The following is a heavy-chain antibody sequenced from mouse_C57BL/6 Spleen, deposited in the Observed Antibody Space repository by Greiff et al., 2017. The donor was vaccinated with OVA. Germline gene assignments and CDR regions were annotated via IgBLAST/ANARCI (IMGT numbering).Heavy chain of an antibody. D-gene: IGHD4-1*01. J-gene: IGHJ2*01. Sequence: EVQLVESVGGLVKPGGSLKLSCAASGFTFSSYAMSWVRQTPEKRLEWVATISDGGSYTYYPDNVKGRFTISRDNAKNNLYLQMSHLKAEDTAMYYCAQTGSNFDYWGQGTTLTVSS. CDR1: GFTFSSYA. CDR3: AQTGSNFDY. CDR2: ISDGGSYT. V-gene: IGHV5-4*01.